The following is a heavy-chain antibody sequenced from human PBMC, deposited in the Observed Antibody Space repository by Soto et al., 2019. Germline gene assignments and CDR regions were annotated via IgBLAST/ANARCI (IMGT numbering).Heavy chain of an antibody. Sequence: QVQLVQSGAEVKKPGSSVKVSCKASGGTFSSYAISWVRQAPGQGLEWMGGIIPIFGTANYAQKFQGRVTITADESTSTAYMELSRLRSEDAAVYYCARRGNCSSTSCYTRQNWFDPWGQGTLVTVSS. J-gene: IGHJ5*02. V-gene: IGHV1-69*01. D-gene: IGHD2-2*02. CDR2: IIPIFGTA. CDR1: GGTFSSYA. CDR3: ARRGNCSSTSCYTRQNWFDP.